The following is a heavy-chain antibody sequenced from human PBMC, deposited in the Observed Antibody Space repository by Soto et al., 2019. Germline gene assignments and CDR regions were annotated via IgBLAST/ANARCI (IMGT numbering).Heavy chain of an antibody. Sequence: EVQLLESGGGSVQPGGSLRLSCAASGLTFSSYAMIWVRQAPGKGLEWVSAISGCGAYTYYANSVKGRFTISRDNSKNTLYRQLNSLRAEDTAVYYCAKYGCSSTACQCDYWGQGTRVTVSS. D-gene: IGHD2-2*01. J-gene: IGHJ4*02. CDR2: ISGCGAYT. V-gene: IGHV3-23*01. CDR1: GLTFSSYA. CDR3: AKYGCSSTACQCDY.